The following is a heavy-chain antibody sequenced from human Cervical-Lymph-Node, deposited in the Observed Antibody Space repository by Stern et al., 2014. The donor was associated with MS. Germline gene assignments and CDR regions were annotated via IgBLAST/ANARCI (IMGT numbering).Heavy chain of an antibody. V-gene: IGHV1-3*01. CDR2: INAGNGNP. CDR1: GYIFTTYA. Sequence: VQLVQSGAEVKKPGASVKVSCKASGYIFTTYALHWVRQAPGQRLEWMGLINAGNGNPRYSQKVQGRVTINRDTSASTAYMELSSLRSEDTAVYYCARGRINMVRGVIRSYYHYGLDVWGQGTTVTVSS. D-gene: IGHD3-10*01. J-gene: IGHJ6*02. CDR3: ARGRINMVRGVIRSYYHYGLDV.